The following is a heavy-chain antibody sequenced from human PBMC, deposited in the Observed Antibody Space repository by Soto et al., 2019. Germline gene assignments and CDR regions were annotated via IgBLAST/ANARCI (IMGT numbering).Heavy chain of an antibody. Sequence: QPGGSLRLSCAASGFTFDDYAMHWVRQAPGKGLEWVSGISWNSGSIGYADSVKGRFTISRDNAKNSLYLQMNSLRAEDTALYYCAKDRAARAYYYYGMDVWGQGTTVTVSS. CDR2: ISWNSGSI. CDR3: AKDRAARAYYYYGMDV. V-gene: IGHV3-9*01. D-gene: IGHD6-6*01. CDR1: GFTFDDYA. J-gene: IGHJ6*02.